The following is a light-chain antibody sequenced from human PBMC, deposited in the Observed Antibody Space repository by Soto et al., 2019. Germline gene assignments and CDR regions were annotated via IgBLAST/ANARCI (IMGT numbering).Light chain of an antibody. CDR3: QQSYTTPRT. CDR1: QTIIGY. V-gene: IGKV1-39*01. CDR2: AAS. Sequence: MHMTKTPSSLSASIGDSVTITCRASQTIIGYLNWYQQKPGKAPRLLINAASNLQSGVPSRFRGSGSETDFTLTIASLQPEDFANYYCQQSYTTPRTFGHGTKVDIK. J-gene: IGKJ1*01.